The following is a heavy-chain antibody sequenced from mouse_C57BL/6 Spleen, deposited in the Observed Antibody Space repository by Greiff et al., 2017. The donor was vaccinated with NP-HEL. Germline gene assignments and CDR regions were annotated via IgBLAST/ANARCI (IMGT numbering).Heavy chain of an antibody. Sequence: QVQLQQPGAELVRPGTSVKLSCKASGYTFTSYWMHWVKQRPGQGLEWIGVIDPSDSYTNYNQKFKGKATLTVDTSSSTAYMQLSSLTSEDSAVDYCARHYYGSSQYYFDYWGQGTTLTVSS. CDR2: IDPSDSYT. V-gene: IGHV1-59*01. J-gene: IGHJ2*01. CDR3: ARHYYGSSQYYFDY. CDR1: GYTFTSYW. D-gene: IGHD1-1*01.